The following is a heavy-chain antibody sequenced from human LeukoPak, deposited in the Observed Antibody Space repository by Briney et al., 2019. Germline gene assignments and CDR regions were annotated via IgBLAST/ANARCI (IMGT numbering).Heavy chain of an antibody. CDR3: ASAWSRYDSSATSAFQH. V-gene: IGHV3-48*02. D-gene: IGHD3-22*01. Sequence: GGSLRLSCAACGFTLSSHSRTWVRQAPGKGPERVSYISSSSSTIYYVDSVKGRFTISRDNDKNSVYLQMNRQRDEDTAVYYCASAWSRYDSSATSAFQHWGQGTLVTVSS. CDR2: ISSSSSTI. J-gene: IGHJ1*01. CDR1: GFTLSSHS.